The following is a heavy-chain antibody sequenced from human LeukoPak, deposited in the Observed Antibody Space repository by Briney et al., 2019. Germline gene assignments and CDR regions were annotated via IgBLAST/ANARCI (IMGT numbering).Heavy chain of an antibody. CDR2: ISGSGGST. CDR1: GFTFSSYA. Sequence: GGSLRLSCAASGFTFSSYAMSWVRQAPGKGLEWVSAISGSGGSTNYADVVKGRVTITRDNSKNTMYLQMNSLRGEDTAVYYCAILPRRGYCSSASCYAVDYWGQGTLVTVSS. V-gene: IGHV3-23*01. D-gene: IGHD2-2*01. CDR3: AILPRRGYCSSASCYAVDY. J-gene: IGHJ4*02.